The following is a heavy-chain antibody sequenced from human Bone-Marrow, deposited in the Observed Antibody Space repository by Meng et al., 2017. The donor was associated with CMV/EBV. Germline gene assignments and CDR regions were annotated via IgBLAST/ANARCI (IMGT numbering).Heavy chain of an antibody. CDR1: GFTVSSNY. D-gene: IGHD2-2*01. CDR3: ARDRGAVPAAGDYYGMDV. V-gene: IGHV3-53*01. J-gene: IGHJ6*02. CDR2: IYSGGST. Sequence: GGSLRLSCAASGFTVSSNYMSWVRQAPGKGLEWVSVIYSGGSTYYADSVKGRFAISRDNSKNTLYLQMNSLRAEDTAVYYCARDRGAVPAAGDYYGMDVWGQGTTVTVSS.